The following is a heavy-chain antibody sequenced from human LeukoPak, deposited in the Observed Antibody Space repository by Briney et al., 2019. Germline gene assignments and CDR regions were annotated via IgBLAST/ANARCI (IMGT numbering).Heavy chain of an antibody. CDR3: ARNSLVGGASFDY. V-gene: IGHV3-74*01. CDR2: IKSDGSST. D-gene: IGHD1-26*01. CDR1: GFTFSSFW. Sequence: AGGSLRLSCAASGFTFSSFWMHWVRQAPGKGLVWVSRIKSDGSSTNYADSVKGRFTISRDNAKNTLYLQMNGLRADDTAVYHCARNSLVGGASFDYWGQGTLVTVSS. J-gene: IGHJ4*02.